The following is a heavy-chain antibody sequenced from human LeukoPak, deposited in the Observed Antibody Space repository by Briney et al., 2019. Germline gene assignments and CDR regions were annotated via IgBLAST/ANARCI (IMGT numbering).Heavy chain of an antibody. D-gene: IGHD3-10*01. CDR2: IYYSGST. CDR1: GDSISRYY. CDR3: ARGRNYYGSGSYYNEDY. J-gene: IGHJ4*02. V-gene: IGHV4-59*01. Sequence: SETLSLTCTVSGDSISRYYWSWIRQPPGKGLEWIGYIYYSGSTNYNPSLKSRVTISVDTSKNQFSLKLSSVTAADTAVYYCARGRNYYGSGSYYNEDYWGQGTLVTVSS.